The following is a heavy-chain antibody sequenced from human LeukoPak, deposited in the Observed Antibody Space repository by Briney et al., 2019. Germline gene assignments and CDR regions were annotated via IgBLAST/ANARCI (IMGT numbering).Heavy chain of an antibody. V-gene: IGHV1-8*01. J-gene: IGHJ4*02. Sequence: ASVKVSCKASGYTFTSYDINWVRQATGQGLEWRGWINPNTGNTGYAQKFQGRVTMTRDTSISTAYIELSSLSSEDTVVYYCGRGDKYGDYAANYWGQGTLVSVSS. CDR3: GRGDKYGDYAANY. CDR2: INPNTGNT. D-gene: IGHD4-17*01. CDR1: GYTFTSYD.